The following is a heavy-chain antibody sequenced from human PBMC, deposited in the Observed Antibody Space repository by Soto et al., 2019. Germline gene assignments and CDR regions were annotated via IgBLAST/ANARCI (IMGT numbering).Heavy chain of an antibody. CDR3: ARPYYDDSSGYWHY. V-gene: IGHV5-51*01. J-gene: IGHJ4*02. Sequence: GESLTIYRKGSGYSFSSCWIGWVRQMPGKGLEWMGIIYPGDSDTRYSPSFQGQVTISADKSISTAYLQWSSLKASDTAMYYCARPYYDDSSGYWHYWGQGTRVTVSS. D-gene: IGHD3-22*01. CDR1: GYSFSSCW. CDR2: IYPGDSDT.